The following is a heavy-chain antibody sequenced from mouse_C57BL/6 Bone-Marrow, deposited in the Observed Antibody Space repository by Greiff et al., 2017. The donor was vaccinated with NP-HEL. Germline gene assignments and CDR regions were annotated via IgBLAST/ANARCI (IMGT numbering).Heavy chain of an antibody. Sequence: EVKVVESGAELVRPGASVKLSCTASGFNIKDDYMHWVKQRPEQGLEWIGWIDPENGDTEYASKFQGKATITADTSSNTAYLQLSSLTSEDTAVYYCTLRSVVADYFDYWGQGTTLTVSS. CDR2: IDPENGDT. V-gene: IGHV14-4*01. CDR3: TLRSVVADYFDY. CDR1: GFNIKDDY. J-gene: IGHJ2*01. D-gene: IGHD1-1*01.